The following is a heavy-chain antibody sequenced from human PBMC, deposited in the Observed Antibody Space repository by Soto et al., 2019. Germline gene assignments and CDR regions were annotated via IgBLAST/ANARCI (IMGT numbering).Heavy chain of an antibody. Sequence: QVQLQESGPGLVKPSQTLSLTCTVSDGSISSGDYYWSWIRQPPGRALEWVGYIYYSGSTYYNPSLKSRVTMSIDTSKNQSSLNLSSVTAADTAVFYCARSLDRGYNYDYYFDYWGQGALVTVSS. CDR2: IYYSGST. CDR1: DGSISSGDYY. CDR3: ARSLDRGYNYDYYFDY. D-gene: IGHD5-18*01. J-gene: IGHJ4*02. V-gene: IGHV4-30-4*01.